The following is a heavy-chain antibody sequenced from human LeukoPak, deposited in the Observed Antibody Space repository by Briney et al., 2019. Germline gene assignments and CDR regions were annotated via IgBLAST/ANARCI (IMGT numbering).Heavy chain of an antibody. CDR3: AKVAKYYYGSETYYFFEQ. V-gene: IGHV3-7*01. CDR1: GFTFSSYW. Sequence: GGSLRLSCAASGFTFSSYWMSWVRQAPGKGLEWVANIKQDGSEKYYVNSVKGRFTISRDNARNSLELQMNSLRVEDTAVYYCAKVAKYYYGSETYYFFEQWGQGTPVTASS. D-gene: IGHD3-10*01. J-gene: IGHJ4*02. CDR2: IKQDGSEK.